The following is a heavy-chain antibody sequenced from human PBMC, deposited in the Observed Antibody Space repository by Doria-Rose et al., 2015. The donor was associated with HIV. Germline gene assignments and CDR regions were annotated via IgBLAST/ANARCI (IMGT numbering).Heavy chain of an antibody. V-gene: IGHV4-59*12. CDR1: GGSISHYY. CDR3: ARVLSGTYDY. Sequence: QVQLQESGPGLVKPSETLSLTCSVSGGSISHYYWSWIRQPPGKGLEYIGDIFYTGSTNYSPSLKSRVSISIATSKNKFSLRLSSVTAADTAVYYCARVLSGTYDYWGQGTLVTVSS. CDR2: IFYTGST. J-gene: IGHJ4*02. D-gene: IGHD1-26*01.